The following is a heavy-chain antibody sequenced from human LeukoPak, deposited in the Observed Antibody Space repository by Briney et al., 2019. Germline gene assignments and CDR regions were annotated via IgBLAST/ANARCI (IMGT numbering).Heavy chain of an antibody. CDR1: GYTFTGYY. CDR3: ARDVSSSWYYFDY. CDR2: INPNSGGT. D-gene: IGHD6-13*01. V-gene: IGHV1-2*02. Sequence: ASVKVSCKASGYTFTGYYMHWVRQAPGQGLEWMGWINPNSGGTNHAQKFQGRATMTRDTSISTAYMELSRLRSDDTAVYYCARDVSSSWYYFDYWGQGTLVTVSS. J-gene: IGHJ4*02.